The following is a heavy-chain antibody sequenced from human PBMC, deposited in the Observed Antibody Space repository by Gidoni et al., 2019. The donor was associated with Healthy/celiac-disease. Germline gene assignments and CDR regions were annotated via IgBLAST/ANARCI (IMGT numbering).Heavy chain of an antibody. CDR3: ARDLGIAYIDY. Sequence: GQGLEWMGWINPNSGGTNYAQKFQGRVTMTRDTSISTAYMELSRLRSDDTAVYYCARDLGIAYIDYWGQGTLVTVSS. J-gene: IGHJ4*02. CDR2: INPNSGGT. V-gene: IGHV1-2*02. D-gene: IGHD6-13*01.